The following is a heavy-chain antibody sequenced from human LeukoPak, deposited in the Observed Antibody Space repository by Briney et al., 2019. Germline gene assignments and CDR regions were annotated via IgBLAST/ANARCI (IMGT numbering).Heavy chain of an antibody. CDR2: ISYDGSNK. J-gene: IGHJ4*02. Sequence: PGRSLRLSCAASGFTFSSYAMHWVRQAPGKGLEWVAVISYDGSNKYYADSVEGRFTISRDSSKNTLYLQMNSLRAEDTAVYYCAREYPTDSSSWHRYFDYWGQGTLVTVSS. D-gene: IGHD6-13*01. CDR3: AREYPTDSSSWHRYFDY. CDR1: GFTFSSYA. V-gene: IGHV3-30-3*01.